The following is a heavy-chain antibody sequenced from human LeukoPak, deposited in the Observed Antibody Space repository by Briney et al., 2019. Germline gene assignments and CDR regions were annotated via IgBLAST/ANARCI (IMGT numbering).Heavy chain of an antibody. J-gene: IGHJ5*02. CDR3: ARSRYNWNVGRVPENWFDP. CDR2: IIPIFGTA. CDR1: GGTFSSYA. Sequence: ASVKVSCKASGGTFSSYAIGWVRQAPGQGLEWMGGIIPIFGTANYAQKFQGRVTITADESTSTAYMELSSLRSEDTAVYYCARSRYNWNVGRVPENWFDPWGQGTLVTVSS. V-gene: IGHV1-69*13. D-gene: IGHD1-1*01.